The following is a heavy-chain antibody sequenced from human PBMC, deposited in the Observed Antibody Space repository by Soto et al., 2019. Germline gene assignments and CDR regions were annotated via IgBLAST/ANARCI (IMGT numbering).Heavy chain of an antibody. CDR3: ARPEQRGEAFDV. J-gene: IGHJ3*01. CDR2: IYPGDSDI. CDR1: GYTFTNYW. V-gene: IGHV5-51*01. D-gene: IGHD3-10*01. Sequence: GESLKISCKSFGYTFTNYWIGWVRQMPGKGLEWMGIIYPGDSDIRYSPSFEGQVTVSADKSTSTAYLQWSSLKASDTALYYCARPEQRGEAFDVWGQGTMVTVSS.